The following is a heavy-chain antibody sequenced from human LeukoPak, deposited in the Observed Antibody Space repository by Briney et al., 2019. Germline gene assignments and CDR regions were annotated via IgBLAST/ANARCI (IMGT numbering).Heavy chain of an antibody. CDR2: ISSSSSSYI. Sequence: PGGSLRLSCAASGFTFSSYSMTWVRQAPGKGLEWVSSISSSSSSYIYYADSVKGRFTISRDNATNSLYLQMNSLRAEDTAVYYCARSLEYSSTDFDYWGQGTLVTVSS. V-gene: IGHV3-21*01. CDR3: ARSLEYSSTDFDY. CDR1: GFTFSSYS. D-gene: IGHD6-6*01. J-gene: IGHJ4*02.